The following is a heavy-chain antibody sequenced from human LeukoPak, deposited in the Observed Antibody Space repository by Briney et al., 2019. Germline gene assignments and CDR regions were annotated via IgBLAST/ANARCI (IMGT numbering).Heavy chain of an antibody. D-gene: IGHD3-10*01. CDR2: ISVDGSNE. V-gene: IGHV3-30*18. CDR1: GFSFSSYG. J-gene: IGHJ6*02. Sequence: PGGSLRLSCAASGFSFSSYGMHWVRQAPGKGLEWVAVISVDGSNEYYADSVKGRFTISRDNSKNTLYLQMNSLRAEDTAVYYCAKGESRDGYYYYGMDVWGQGTTVTVSS. CDR3: AKGESRDGYYYYGMDV.